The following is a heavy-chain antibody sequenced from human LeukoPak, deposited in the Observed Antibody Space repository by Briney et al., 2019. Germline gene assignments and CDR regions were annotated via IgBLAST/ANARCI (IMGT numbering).Heavy chain of an antibody. CDR1: GFTFSTYA. Sequence: GGSLRLSCAASGFTFSTYAMSWVRQAAGKGLEWVSLISGSGGGTYYADSVKGRFTISRDNSKNTLYLQMNSLRAEDTAVYYCAKDLANDTLVRGVIPYWGQGTLVTVSS. V-gene: IGHV3-23*01. CDR2: ISGSGGGT. J-gene: IGHJ4*02. CDR3: AKDLANDTLVRGVIPY. D-gene: IGHD3-10*01.